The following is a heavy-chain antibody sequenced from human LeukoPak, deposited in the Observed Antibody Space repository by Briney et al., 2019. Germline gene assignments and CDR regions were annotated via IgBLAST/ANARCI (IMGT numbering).Heavy chain of an antibody. Sequence: SQTLSLTCTVSGGSISSGGYYWSWIRQHPGKGLEWIGYIYYSGSTYYNPSLKSRVTISVDKSKNQFSLKLSSVTAADTAVYYCARAGQGYCTSASCYLSLDYWGQGTLVTVSS. D-gene: IGHD2-2*01. V-gene: IGHV4-31*03. CDR1: GGSISSGGYY. J-gene: IGHJ4*02. CDR2: IYYSGST. CDR3: ARAGQGYCTSASCYLSLDY.